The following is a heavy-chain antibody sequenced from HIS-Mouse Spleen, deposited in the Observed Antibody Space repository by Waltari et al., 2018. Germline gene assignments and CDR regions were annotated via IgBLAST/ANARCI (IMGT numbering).Heavy chain of an antibody. Sequence: EVQLVESGGGLVKPGGSLRLSCAASGFTFSNAWMSWVRQAPGKGLEWVGRIKSKTDGGTTDYAAPVKGRFTISRDDSKNTLYLQMNSLKTEDTAVYYCTNICTIFGVVIIEGWFDPWGQGTLVTVSS. J-gene: IGHJ5*02. D-gene: IGHD3-3*01. CDR1: GFTFSNAW. CDR3: TNICTIFGVVIIEGWFDP. CDR2: IKSKTDGGTT. V-gene: IGHV3-15*01.